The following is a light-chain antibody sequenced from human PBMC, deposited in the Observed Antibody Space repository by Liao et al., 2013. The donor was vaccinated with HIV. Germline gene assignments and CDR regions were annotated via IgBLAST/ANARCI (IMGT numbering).Light chain of an antibody. J-gene: IGLJ3*02. CDR2: QDS. CDR1: KLGDKY. CDR3: QTWDSGSAGV. V-gene: IGLV3-1*01. Sequence: SYELTQPPSVSVSPGQTASITCSGDKLGDKYACWYQQKPGQSPVLVIYQDSKRPSGIPERFSGSNSGNTATLTISGTQGEDEADYHCQTWDSGSAGVFGGGTKLTVL.